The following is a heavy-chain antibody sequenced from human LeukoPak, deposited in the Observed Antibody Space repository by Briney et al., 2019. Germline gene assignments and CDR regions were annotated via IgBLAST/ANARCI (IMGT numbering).Heavy chain of an antibody. J-gene: IGHJ2*01. CDR1: GLTFRDNH. CDR2: ISNGGGTT. D-gene: IGHD1-26*01. CDR3: AKYRGAAVNSWHFDL. Sequence: PGGSLRLSCAVSGLTFRDNHMIWVRQAPGEGLEWVSTISNGGGTTYYADSVKGRFTISRDNSKNTLYLQMNSLRADDTAVYYCAKYRGAAVNSWHFDLWGRGTLVTVSS. V-gene: IGHV3-23*01.